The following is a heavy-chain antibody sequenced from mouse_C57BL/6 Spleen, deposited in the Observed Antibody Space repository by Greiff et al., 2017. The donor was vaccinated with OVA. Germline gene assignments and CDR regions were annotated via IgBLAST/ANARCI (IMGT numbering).Heavy chain of an antibody. J-gene: IGHJ3*01. D-gene: IGHD1-1*01. V-gene: IGHV1-64*01. CDR1: GYTFTSYW. CDR2: IHPNSGST. CDR3: ARIGGSSLAWFAY. Sequence: VQLQQPGAELVKPGASVKLSCKASGYTFTSYWMHWVKQRPGQGLEWIGMIHPNSGSTNYNEKFKSKATLTVDKSSSTAYMQLSSLTSEDSAVYYCARIGGSSLAWFAYCGQGTLVTVSA.